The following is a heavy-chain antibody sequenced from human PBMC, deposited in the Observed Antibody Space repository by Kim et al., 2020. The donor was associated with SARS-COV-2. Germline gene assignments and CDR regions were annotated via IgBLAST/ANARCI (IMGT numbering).Heavy chain of an antibody. CDR3: ARRQFSSGWYYFDY. CDR2: INSYGRTT. V-gene: IGHV3-74*01. J-gene: IGHJ4*02. D-gene: IGHD6-19*01. Sequence: GGSLRLSCAASGFTFSSHWMHWVRQAPGKGLVWVSRINSYGRTTSYGDSVKGRFTISRDNAKNTLYLQMNSLRAEDTAVYYCARRQFSSGWYYFDYWGQGTLVTVSS. CDR1: GFTFSSHW.